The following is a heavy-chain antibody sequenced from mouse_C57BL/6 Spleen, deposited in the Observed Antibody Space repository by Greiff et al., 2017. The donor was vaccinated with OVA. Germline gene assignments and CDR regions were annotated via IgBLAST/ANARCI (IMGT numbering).Heavy chain of an antibody. V-gene: IGHV1-82*01. CDR3: AIDDYDAH. D-gene: IGHD2-4*01. CDR2: IYPGDGDT. J-gene: IGHJ2*01. Sequence: VKLQESGPELVKPGASVKISCKASGYAFSSSWMNWVKQRPGKGLEWIGRIYPGDGDTNSNGKFKGKATLTADKSYSTAYMQISSLTSEDSAVYCWAIDDYDAHWGQGTTLSVSS. CDR1: GYAFSSSW.